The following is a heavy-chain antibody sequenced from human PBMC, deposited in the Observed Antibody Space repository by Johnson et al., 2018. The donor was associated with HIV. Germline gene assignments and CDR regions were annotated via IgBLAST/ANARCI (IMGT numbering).Heavy chain of an antibody. CDR2: ISYDGSDK. Sequence: QVQLVESGGGVVQPGRSLRLSCAASGFTFNSYAMHWVRQAPAKGLEWVAVISYDGSDKYYADSVKGRFTISRDNSKNTLYLQMNSLRAEDTAVYYCAKAQAFRGAFDIWGQGTMVIVSS. CDR3: AKAQAFRGAFDI. V-gene: IGHV3-30*04. J-gene: IGHJ3*02. D-gene: IGHD2/OR15-2a*01. CDR1: GFTFNSYA.